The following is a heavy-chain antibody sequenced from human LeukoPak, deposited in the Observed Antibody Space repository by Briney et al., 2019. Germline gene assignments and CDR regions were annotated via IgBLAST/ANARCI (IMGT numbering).Heavy chain of an antibody. V-gene: IGHV4-38-2*02. CDR2: IYHSGST. CDR1: GYSISSGYY. Sequence: SSETLSLTCTVSGYSISSGYYWGWIRQPPGKGLEWIGSIYHSGSTYYNPSLKSRVTISVDTSKNQFSLKLSSVTAADTAVYYCARGRTIAARLHYYYYMDVWGKGTTVTVSS. CDR3: ARGRTIAARLHYYYYMDV. J-gene: IGHJ6*03. D-gene: IGHD6-6*01.